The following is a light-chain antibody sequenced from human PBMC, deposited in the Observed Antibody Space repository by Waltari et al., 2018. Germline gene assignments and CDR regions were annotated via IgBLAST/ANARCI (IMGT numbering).Light chain of an antibody. Sequence: DIQMTQSPSTVSASVGDRVTITCRASQTISGWLAWYQQKPGKAPKLLIYKASSLESGVPSRFSDSGSGTEFTLTISSLQADDFATYYCQQYNNFWGTFGQGTKVEIK. CDR2: KAS. CDR1: QTISGW. J-gene: IGKJ1*01. V-gene: IGKV1-5*03. CDR3: QQYNNFWGT.